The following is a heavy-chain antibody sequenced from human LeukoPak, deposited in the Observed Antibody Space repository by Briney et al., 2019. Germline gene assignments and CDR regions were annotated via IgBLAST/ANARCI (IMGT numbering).Heavy chain of an antibody. CDR3: ARDPTYYYDSSGYYYHGMDV. V-gene: IGHV3-48*03. CDR1: GFTFSNYE. D-gene: IGHD3-22*01. J-gene: IGHJ6*02. CDR2: ISSSGSTL. Sequence: PGGSLRLSCAASGFTFSNYEMNWVRQAPGKGLEWVSYISSSGSTLYYADSVKGRFTISRDNAKNSLYLQMNSLRAEDTSVYYCARDPTYYYDSSGYYYHGMDVWGQGTTVTVSS.